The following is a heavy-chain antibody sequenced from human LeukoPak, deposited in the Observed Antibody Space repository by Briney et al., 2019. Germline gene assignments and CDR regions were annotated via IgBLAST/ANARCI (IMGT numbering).Heavy chain of an antibody. V-gene: IGHV3-21*04. CDR1: GFTFSSYS. J-gene: IGHJ4*02. D-gene: IGHD3-22*01. CDR3: ATSGYYYRGAFDY. Sequence: GGSLRLSCAASGFTFSSYSMNWVRQAPGKGLEWVSSISSSSSYIYYADSVKGRFTISRDNSKNTLYLQMNSLRAEDTAVYYCATSGYYYRGAFDYWGQGTLVTVSS. CDR2: ISSSSSYI.